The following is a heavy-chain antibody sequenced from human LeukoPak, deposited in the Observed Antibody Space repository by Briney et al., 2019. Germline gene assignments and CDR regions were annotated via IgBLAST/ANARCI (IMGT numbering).Heavy chain of an antibody. Sequence: PGGSLGLSCAASGFTFDDYTMHWVRQAPGKGLEWVSLISWDGGSTYYADSVKGRFTISRDNSKNSLYLQMNSLRTEDTALYYCAKEYCSSTSCSFFHYYYYMDVWGKGTTVTVSS. CDR1: GFTFDDYT. V-gene: IGHV3-43*01. D-gene: IGHD2-2*01. CDR2: ISWDGGST. CDR3: AKEYCSSTSCSFFHYYYYMDV. J-gene: IGHJ6*03.